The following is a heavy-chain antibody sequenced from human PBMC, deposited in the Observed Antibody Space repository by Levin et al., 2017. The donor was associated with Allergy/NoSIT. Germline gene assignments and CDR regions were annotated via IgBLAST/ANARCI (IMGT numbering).Heavy chain of an antibody. CDR2: IYWDDAR. V-gene: IGHV2-5*02. Sequence: SGPTLVKPTQTLTLTCSFSGFSLTTNGEGVGWIRQPPGKALEWLALIYWDDARRYSPSLKSRLTVTKDTSKNQVVLMMTNMDPVETGTYYCAHLLDAYSRTSWTYRYFDYWGQGALVTVSS. CDR1: GFSLTTNGEG. D-gene: IGHD3-16*01. CDR3: AHLLDAYSRTSWTYRYFDY. J-gene: IGHJ4*02.